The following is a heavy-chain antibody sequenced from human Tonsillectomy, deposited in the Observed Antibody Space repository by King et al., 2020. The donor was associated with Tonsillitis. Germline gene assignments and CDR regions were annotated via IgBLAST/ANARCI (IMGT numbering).Heavy chain of an antibody. Sequence: VQLVESGGGLVQPGGSLRLSCAASGFTFSSYWMSWVRQAPGKGLEWVANIKQDGSEKYYVDSVKGRFTISRDNAKNSLYLQMNSLRAEDTAVYYCARDGWAWVPEKYYYYYYGMDVWGQGTTVTVSS. V-gene: IGHV3-7*01. J-gene: IGHJ6*02. CDR2: IKQDGSEK. CDR1: GFTFSSYW. D-gene: IGHD1-26*01. CDR3: ARDGWAWVPEKYYYYYYGMDV.